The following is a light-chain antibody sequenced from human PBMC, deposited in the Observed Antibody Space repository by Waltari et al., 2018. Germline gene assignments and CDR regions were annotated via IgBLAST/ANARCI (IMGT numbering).Light chain of an antibody. J-gene: IGLJ2*01. Sequence: QSALTPPPSLSETPGQRVTFSCTGGGSNSGTTCVFWYQQFPGRAPKLLIYLDDHRPSGVPDRFSASKSGSSASLTISGLRPEDEADYHCAGWDDSLTGVVFGGGTKLTV. CDR2: LDD. CDR3: AGWDDSLTGVV. CDR1: GSNSGTTC. V-gene: IGLV1-47*01.